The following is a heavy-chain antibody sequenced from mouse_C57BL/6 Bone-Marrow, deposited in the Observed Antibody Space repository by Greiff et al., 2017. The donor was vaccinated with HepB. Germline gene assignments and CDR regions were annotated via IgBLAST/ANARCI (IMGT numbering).Heavy chain of an antibody. CDR3: AKNRDDYDPYYYAMDY. J-gene: IGHJ4*01. CDR1: GFSLTSYG. D-gene: IGHD2-4*01. V-gene: IGHV2-4*01. Sequence: VQLQQSGPGLVQPSQSLSITCTVSGFSLTSYGVHWVRQPPGKGLEWLGVIWSGGSTDYNAAFISRLSISKDNSKSQVFFKMNSLQADDTAIYYCAKNRDDYDPYYYAMDYWGQGTSVTVSS. CDR2: IWSGGST.